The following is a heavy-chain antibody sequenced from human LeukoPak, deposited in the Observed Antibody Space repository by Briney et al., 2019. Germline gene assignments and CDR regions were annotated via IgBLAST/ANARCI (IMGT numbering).Heavy chain of an antibody. D-gene: IGHD4-11*01. CDR1: GYTFTSYS. Sequence: GASVKVSCKASGYTFTSYSMHWVRQAPGQGLEWMGVINPSGGTTSYAQKFQGRVTMTKDTSTSTVYMELSSLRSEDTAVYYCARDQEVTSYYYYYAMDVWGQGTTVTVSS. CDR2: INPSGGTT. CDR3: ARDQEVTSYYYYYAMDV. J-gene: IGHJ6*02. V-gene: IGHV1-46*01.